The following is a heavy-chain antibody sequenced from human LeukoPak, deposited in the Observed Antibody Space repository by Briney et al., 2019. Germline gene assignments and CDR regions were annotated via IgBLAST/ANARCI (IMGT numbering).Heavy chain of an antibody. CDR1: GYTFTGYY. V-gene: IGHV1-2*02. D-gene: IGHD3-10*01. CDR2: INPNSGGT. Sequence: ASVKVSCKASGYTFTGYYMHWVRQAPGQGLEWMGWINPNSGGTNYAQKFQGRVTMTRDTSISTAYMELSRLRSDDTAVYCCARDRDITMVRGVIIGDWFDPWGQGTLVTVSS. CDR3: ARDRDITMVRGVIIGDWFDP. J-gene: IGHJ5*02.